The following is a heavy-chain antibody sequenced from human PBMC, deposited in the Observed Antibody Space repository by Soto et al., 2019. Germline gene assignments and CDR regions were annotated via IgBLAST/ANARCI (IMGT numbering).Heavy chain of an antibody. CDR1: GGSISSGGYY. D-gene: IGHD3-10*01. Sequence: SETLSLTCTVSGGSISSGGYYWSWIRQHPGKGLEWIEYIYYSGSTYYNPSLKSRVTISVDTSKNQFSLKLSSVTAADTAVYYCAREVPPHYYGSGNRADFDYWGQGTLVTVSS. V-gene: IGHV4-31*03. CDR3: AREVPPHYYGSGNRADFDY. J-gene: IGHJ4*02. CDR2: IYYSGST.